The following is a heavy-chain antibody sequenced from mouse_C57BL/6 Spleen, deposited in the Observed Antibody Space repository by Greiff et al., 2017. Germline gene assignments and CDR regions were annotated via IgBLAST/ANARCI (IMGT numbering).Heavy chain of an antibody. CDR2: IFPGSGCT. CDR1: GYTFTDYY. Sequence: QVQLQQSGPELVKPGASVKISCKASGYTFTDYYINWVKQRPGQGLEWIGWIFPGSGCTYYNEKFKGKATLTVDKSSSTAYMLLSSLTSEDSAGYVGPRANYCSKGYFDVWGTGTTVTVSS. J-gene: IGHJ1*03. D-gene: IGHD1-1*01. CDR3: PRANYCSKGYFDV. V-gene: IGHV1-75*01.